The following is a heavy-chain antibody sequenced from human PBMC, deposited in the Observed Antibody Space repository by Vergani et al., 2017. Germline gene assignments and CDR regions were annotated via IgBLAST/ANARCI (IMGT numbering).Heavy chain of an antibody. CDR2: VDPEDGET. Sequence: EVQLVQSGAEVKKPGATVQISCNVSGYTFTDYYMHWVQQHAEKGLEWMGLVDPEDGETIYAEKSQGRVTITADTSTDTANMKLSSLRSEDTAVYYCAIYIAMVGLDAFDLWGQGTMVTVSS. J-gene: IGHJ3*01. CDR3: AIYIAMVGLDAFDL. V-gene: IGHV1-69-2*01. CDR1: GYTFTDYY. D-gene: IGHD6-19*01.